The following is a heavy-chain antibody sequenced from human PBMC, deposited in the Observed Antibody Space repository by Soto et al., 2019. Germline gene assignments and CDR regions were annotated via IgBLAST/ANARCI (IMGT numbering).Heavy chain of an antibody. CDR2: INPNSGGT. CDR3: ARAPHFWSGYSGGYGMDV. J-gene: IGHJ6*02. V-gene: IGHV1-2*04. Sequence: QVQLVQSGAEVKKPGASVKVSCKASGYTFTGYYMHWVRQAPGQGLEWMGWINPNSGGTNYAQKFQGWVTMTSDTSISTAYMELSRLRSDDTAVYYCARAPHFWSGYSGGYGMDVWGQGTTVTVSS. CDR1: GYTFTGYY. D-gene: IGHD3-3*01.